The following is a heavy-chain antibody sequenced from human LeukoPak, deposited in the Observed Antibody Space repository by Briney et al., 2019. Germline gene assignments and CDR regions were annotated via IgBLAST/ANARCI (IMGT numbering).Heavy chain of an antibody. CDR1: GGSFSGYY. Sequence: PSEALSLTFAVYGGSFSGYYWSWIRQPPGKVLEWIGEINHSGSTNYNPSLKSRVTISVDTSPNQFSLKLSSVTAAHTAVYYCAGFRGIQRDGYILYWGQGTLVTVSS. D-gene: IGHD5-24*01. V-gene: IGHV4-34*01. CDR3: AGFRGIQRDGYILY. CDR2: INHSGST. J-gene: IGHJ4*02.